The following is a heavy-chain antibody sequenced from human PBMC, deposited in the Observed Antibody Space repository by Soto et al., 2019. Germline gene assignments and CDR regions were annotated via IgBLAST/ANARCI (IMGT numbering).Heavy chain of an antibody. J-gene: IGHJ4*02. V-gene: IGHV3-33*01. Sequence: GGSLRLSCAASGFTFSSYGMRWVRQAPGKGLEWVAFIWHDGGNKFYAESVKGRFTISRDNSKNTLYLQMTSLSAEDTAMYYCARDGDANTGFGKDYWGQGTLVTVSS. CDR1: GFTFSSYG. D-gene: IGHD3-16*01. CDR2: IWHDGGNK. CDR3: ARDGDANTGFGKDY.